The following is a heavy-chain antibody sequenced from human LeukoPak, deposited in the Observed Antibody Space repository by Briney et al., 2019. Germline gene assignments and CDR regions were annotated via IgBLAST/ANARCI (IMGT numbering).Heavy chain of an antibody. CDR2: ISGSGGTT. V-gene: IGHV3-23*01. Sequence: TGGSLRLSCAASGFTFSSYAMSWVRQAPGKGLEWVSAISGSGGTTYYADSVKGRFTISRDNAKNTLYLQMDSLRAEDTAVYYCARNWGEYSSRWSGDAFNMWGQGTTVTVSS. J-gene: IGHJ3*02. CDR1: GFTFSSYA. CDR3: ARNWGEYSSRWSGDAFNM. D-gene: IGHD6-13*01.